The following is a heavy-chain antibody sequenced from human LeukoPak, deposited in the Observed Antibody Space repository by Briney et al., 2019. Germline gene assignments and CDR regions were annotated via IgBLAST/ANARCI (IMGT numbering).Heavy chain of an antibody. Sequence: GGSLRLSCAASGFTFSSYGMSWVRQAPGKGLEWVSAISGSGGSTYYADSVKGRFTISRDNSKNTLYLQMNSLRAEDTAVYYCAKMYNTAMVNGGFDYWGQGTLVTVSS. D-gene: IGHD5-18*01. J-gene: IGHJ4*02. CDR3: AKMYNTAMVNGGFDY. CDR1: GFTFSSYG. V-gene: IGHV3-23*01. CDR2: ISGSGGST.